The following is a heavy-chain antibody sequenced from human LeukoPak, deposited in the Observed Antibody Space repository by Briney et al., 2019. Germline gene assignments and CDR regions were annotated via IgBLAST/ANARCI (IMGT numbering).Heavy chain of an antibody. Sequence: SETLSLTCTVSGGSISSSSYYWGWIRQPPGKGLEWIGSIYYSGSTYYNPSLKSRVTISVDTSKNQFSLKLSSVTAADTAVYYCAGLLSFDYWGQGTLVTVPS. D-gene: IGHD2-21*02. CDR3: AGLLSFDY. CDR2: IYYSGST. V-gene: IGHV4-39*07. J-gene: IGHJ4*02. CDR1: GGSISSSSYY.